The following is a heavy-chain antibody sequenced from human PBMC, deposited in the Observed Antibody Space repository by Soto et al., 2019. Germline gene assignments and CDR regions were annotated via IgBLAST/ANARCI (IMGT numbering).Heavy chain of an antibody. D-gene: IGHD1-20*01. J-gene: IGHJ4*02. V-gene: IGHV3-23*01. CDR2: ISATGVKT. CDR3: TKSRSAMVYYFDF. CDR1: GFTFSSYA. Sequence: GGSPILSCAASGFTFSSYAMNWVCQAPGKGLEWVSGISATGVKTYSVDSVKGQFTISRDNSKDTVYLEMNSLRAEDTAVYYCTKSRSAMVYYFDFWGLGALVTVSS.